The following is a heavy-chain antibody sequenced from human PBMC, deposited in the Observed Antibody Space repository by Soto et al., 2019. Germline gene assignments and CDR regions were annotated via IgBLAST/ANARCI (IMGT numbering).Heavy chain of an antibody. D-gene: IGHD1-26*01. J-gene: IGHJ3*02. CDR2: ISYDGSKK. CDR3: ARVGRRGSEYGFDI. Sequence: QVQLVESGGGVVQPGRSLRLSCVASGFSFRRYTMHWVRQAPGKGPEWVPLISYDGSKKYYDDSVTGRCTIFIDEAKDTLFLEINSMIPEDTFVSHCARVGRRGSEYGFDIWGQGTMVTVSS. V-gene: IGHV3-30-3*01. CDR1: GFSFRRYT.